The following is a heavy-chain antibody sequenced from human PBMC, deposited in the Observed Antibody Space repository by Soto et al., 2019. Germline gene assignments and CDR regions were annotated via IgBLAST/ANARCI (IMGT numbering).Heavy chain of an antibody. CDR1: GYTFTSYY. CDR3: ARDWNDFWSGYYHSQSYYYYAMDV. CDR2: INPSGGST. J-gene: IGHJ6*02. Sequence: QVQLVQSGAEVKKPGASVKVSCKASGYTFTSYYMHWVRQAPGQGLEWMGIINPSGGSTSYAQKFQGRVTMTRDTSTSTVYMELSSLRSEDTAVYYCARDWNDFWSGYYHSQSYYYYAMDVWGQGTTVTVSS. V-gene: IGHV1-46*01. D-gene: IGHD3-3*01.